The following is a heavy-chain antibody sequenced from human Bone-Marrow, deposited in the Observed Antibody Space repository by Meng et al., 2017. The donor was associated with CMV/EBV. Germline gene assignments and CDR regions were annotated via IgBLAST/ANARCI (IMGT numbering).Heavy chain of an antibody. V-gene: IGHV1-2*02. D-gene: IGHD2-2*01. CDR3: VRTRWDCSSTSCYHWPPGY. CDR1: GYTFTGYY. CDR2: INPNSGGT. Sequence: ASVKVSCKASGYTFTGYYMHWVRQAPGQGLEWMGWINPNSGGTNYAQKFQGRVTMTRDTSISTAYMELSRLRSDDTAVYYCVRTRWDCSSTSCYHWPPGYWAQGTLVTVSS. J-gene: IGHJ4*02.